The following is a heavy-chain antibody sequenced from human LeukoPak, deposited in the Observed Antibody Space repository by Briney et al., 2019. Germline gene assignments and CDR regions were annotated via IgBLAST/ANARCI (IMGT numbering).Heavy chain of an antibody. CDR3: ARAGSSGSYGY. D-gene: IGHD1-26*01. CDR1: GYTFTGYG. CDR2: ISAYNGNT. J-gene: IGHJ4*02. Sequence: GASVKVSCKASGYTFTGYGITWVRQAPGQGLEWMGRISAYNGNTNYAQKLQGRVTLTTDTSTGTAYMELRSLRSDDAAVYYCARAGSSGSYGYWGQGTLVTVSS. V-gene: IGHV1-18*01.